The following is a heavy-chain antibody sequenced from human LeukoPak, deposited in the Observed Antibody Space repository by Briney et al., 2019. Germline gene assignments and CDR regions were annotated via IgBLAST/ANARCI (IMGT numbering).Heavy chain of an antibody. V-gene: IGHV3-30*18. D-gene: IGHD1-1*01. J-gene: IGHJ3*01. Sequence: PGGSLRLSCAASGFAFRNSGMHWVRQAPGKGLEWVAVISFDGTETYYADFVRGRFTISRDNSNKKLHLQMNSLRPDDTAMYYCAKDVGRPDWNAPFDAFDVWGQGTMVAV. CDR3: AKDVGRPDWNAPFDAFDV. CDR1: GFAFRNSG. CDR2: ISFDGTET.